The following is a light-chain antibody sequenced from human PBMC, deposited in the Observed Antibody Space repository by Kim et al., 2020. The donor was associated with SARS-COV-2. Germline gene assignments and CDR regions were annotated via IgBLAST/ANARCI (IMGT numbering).Light chain of an antibody. J-gene: IGLJ1*01. CDR3: SSYTSGSTFV. V-gene: IGLV2-14*03. CDR1: TNDVGGYKY. CDR2: DVN. Sequence: GQSITISCTGTTNDVGGYKYVSWYQHHPGQAPKLMIFDVNKRPSGISYRFSGSKSGNTASLTISGLRDDDEADYYCSSYTSGSTFVFGSGTQLTVL.